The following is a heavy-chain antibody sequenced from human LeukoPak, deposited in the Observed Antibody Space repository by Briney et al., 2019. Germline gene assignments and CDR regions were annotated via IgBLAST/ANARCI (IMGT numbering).Heavy chain of an antibody. J-gene: IGHJ4*02. CDR3: VRDIVVVPAGYFDY. CDR2: ISGSGGST. Sequence: GGSLRLSCAASGFTFSSYAMSWVRQAPGKGLEWVSAISGSGGSTYYADSVKGQFTISRDNSKNTLYLQMNSLRAEDTAVYYCVRDIVVVPAGYFDYWGQGTLVTVSS. CDR1: GFTFSSYA. D-gene: IGHD2-2*01. V-gene: IGHV3-23*01.